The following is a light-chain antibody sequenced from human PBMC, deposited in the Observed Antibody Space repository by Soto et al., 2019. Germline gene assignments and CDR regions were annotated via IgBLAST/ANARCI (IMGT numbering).Light chain of an antibody. CDR3: LISSGGARV. CDR1: TGAVTIGHY. CDR2: DTN. J-gene: IGLJ3*02. Sequence: QAVVTQEPSLTVSPGGTVSLTCGSNTGAVTIGHYPYWFQQKPGEAPRTLVYDTNNRHSWTPARFSVSLLGGKAALTLSGSQPEYEADYYCLISSGGARVFGGGTKLTVL. V-gene: IGLV7-46*01.